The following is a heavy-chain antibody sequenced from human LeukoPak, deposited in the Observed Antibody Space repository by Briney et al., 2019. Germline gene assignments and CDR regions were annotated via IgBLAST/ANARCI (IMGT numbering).Heavy chain of an antibody. D-gene: IGHD2-15*01. CDR1: GYTFTSYD. Sequence: ASVKVSCKASGYTFTSYDINWVRQATGQGLEWMGWMNPNSGNTGYAQKFQGRVTMTRNTSIGTAYMELSSLRSEDTAVYYCARFRGCSGGSCPVYYYYYYMDVWGKGTTVTVSS. CDR3: ARFRGCSGGSCPVYYYYYYMDV. CDR2: MNPNSGNT. J-gene: IGHJ6*03. V-gene: IGHV1-8*01.